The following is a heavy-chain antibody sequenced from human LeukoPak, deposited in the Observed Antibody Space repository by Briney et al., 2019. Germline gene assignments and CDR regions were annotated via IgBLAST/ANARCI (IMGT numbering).Heavy chain of an antibody. CDR1: GGSISNYY. Sequence: SETLSLTCIVSGGSISNYYWSWIRQPPGKGLEWIGYIYYSGNTNYNPSLKRRVTISVDTSKNQFSLRLSSVTAADTAIYYCARDSRGYSYGYSWFDPWGRGTLVTVSS. CDR3: ARDSRGYSYGYSWFDP. V-gene: IGHV4-59*01. CDR2: IYYSGNT. D-gene: IGHD5-18*01. J-gene: IGHJ5*02.